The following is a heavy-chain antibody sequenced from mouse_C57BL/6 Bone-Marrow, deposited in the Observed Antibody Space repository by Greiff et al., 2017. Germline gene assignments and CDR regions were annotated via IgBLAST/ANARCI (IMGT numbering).Heavy chain of an antibody. CDR3: ARWIRAY. CDR2: IYPSNGGT. Sequence: QVQLQQPGTELVKPGASVKLSCKASGYTFTSYWMHWVKQRPGQGLEWIGNIYPSNGGTKYNEKFKSKATLTVDKSSSTAYMQLSSLPSEDSAVYYCARWIRAYWGQGTLVTVSA. J-gene: IGHJ3*01. D-gene: IGHD2-4*01. CDR1: GYTFTSYW. V-gene: IGHV1-53*01.